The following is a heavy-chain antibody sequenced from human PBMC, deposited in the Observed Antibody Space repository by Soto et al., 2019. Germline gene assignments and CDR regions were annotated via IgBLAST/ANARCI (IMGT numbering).Heavy chain of an antibody. CDR1: GYTLTELA. CDR2: FDPEDGET. CDR3: ATDLQYCSSTSCSDY. D-gene: IGHD2-2*01. J-gene: IGHJ4*02. V-gene: IGHV1-24*01. Sequence: GASGKVSCKVSGYTLTELAMHWVRQAPGKGLEWMGGFDPEDGETIYAQKFQGRVTMTEDTSTDTAYMELSSLRSEDTAVYYCATDLQYCSSTSCSDYWGQGTLVTVSS.